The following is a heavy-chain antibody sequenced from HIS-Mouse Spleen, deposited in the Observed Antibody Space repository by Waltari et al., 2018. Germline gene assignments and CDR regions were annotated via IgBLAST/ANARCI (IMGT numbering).Heavy chain of an antibody. J-gene: IGHJ2*01. Sequence: QLQLQESGPGLVKPSETLSLTCTVSGGSISSSSYYWGWIRQPPGKGLEWSGSIYYSGGPYHNPPLKTRDTITGDTSTHQFYLKLSSVTAADTAVYYWAREIPYSSSWYDWYFDLWGRGTLVTVSS. CDR1: GGSISSSSYY. CDR2: IYYSGGP. D-gene: IGHD6-13*01. V-gene: IGHV4-39*07. CDR3: AREIPYSSSWYDWYFDL.